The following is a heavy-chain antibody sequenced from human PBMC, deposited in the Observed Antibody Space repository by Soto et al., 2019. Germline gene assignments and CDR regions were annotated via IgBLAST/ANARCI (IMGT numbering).Heavy chain of an antibody. D-gene: IGHD3-22*01. Sequence: PGGSPRLSCATSGFTFNDYAMYWVRQAPGQGLEWVAMISSDGHHQFYVDNLRGRFTVSRDNSKNTLFLQMNSLRPEDTAVYYCSRGTYYPQSSGLHADYWGPGTVVTVSS. V-gene: IGHV3-30*03. CDR2: ISSDGHHQ. J-gene: IGHJ4*02. CDR3: SRGTYYPQSSGLHADY. CDR1: GFTFNDYA.